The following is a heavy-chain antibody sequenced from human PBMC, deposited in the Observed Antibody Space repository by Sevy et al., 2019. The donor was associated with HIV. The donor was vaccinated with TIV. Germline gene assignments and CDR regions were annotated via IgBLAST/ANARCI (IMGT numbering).Heavy chain of an antibody. CDR1: GFTFSSYW. CDR2: IKQDGSEK. J-gene: IGHJ4*02. V-gene: IGHV3-7*01. Sequence: GGSLRLSCTASGFTFSSYWMSWVRQAPGKGLERVANIKQDGSEKYYVDSVKGRFTISRDNAKNSLYLQMNSLRAEDTAVYYCARGPESPYYDILTGYYRGGELGDYWGQGTLVTVSS. D-gene: IGHD3-9*01. CDR3: ARGPESPYYDILTGYYRGGELGDY.